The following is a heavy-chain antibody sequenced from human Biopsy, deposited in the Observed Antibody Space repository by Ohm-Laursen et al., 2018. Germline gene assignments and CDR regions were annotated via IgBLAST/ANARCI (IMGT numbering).Heavy chain of an antibody. J-gene: IGHJ4*02. CDR2: ISFTGGI. CDR1: GGSISGYH. D-gene: IGHD2-2*01. Sequence: GTLSLTCTVSGGSISGYHWSWIRKSPGKGLEWLAYISFTGGITSNPSLNGRATMSPDTSKNQFSLRLIYVTAADTAVYYCARMPHFDYWGQGILVTVSS. CDR3: ARMPHFDY. V-gene: IGHV4-59*01.